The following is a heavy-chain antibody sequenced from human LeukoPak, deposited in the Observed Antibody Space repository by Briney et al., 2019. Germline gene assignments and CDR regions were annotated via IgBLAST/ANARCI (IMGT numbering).Heavy chain of an antibody. CDR3: ATIDGHYDSSGY. CDR1: GYTFTSYG. J-gene: IGHJ4*02. Sequence: ASVKVSCKASGYTFTSYGISWVRQAPGQGLERMGWISAYNGNTNYAQKFQGRVTMTEDTSTDTAYMELSSLRSEDTAVYYCATIDGHYDSSGYWGQGTLVIVSS. CDR2: ISAYNGNT. D-gene: IGHD3-22*01. V-gene: IGHV1-18*01.